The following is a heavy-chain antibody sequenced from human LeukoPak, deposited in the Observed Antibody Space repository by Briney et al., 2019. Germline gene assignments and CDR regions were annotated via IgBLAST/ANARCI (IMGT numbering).Heavy chain of an antibody. Sequence: GGSLRLSCVASGFTFSNSAMNWVRQAPGKGLEWVSSISSSSSYIYYADSVKGRFTISRDNAKNSLYLQMNSLRAEDTAVYYCARELTPNWNDGAFDIWGQGTMVTVSS. J-gene: IGHJ3*02. V-gene: IGHV3-21*01. CDR3: ARELTPNWNDGAFDI. CDR2: ISSSSSYI. D-gene: IGHD1-20*01. CDR1: GFTFSNSA.